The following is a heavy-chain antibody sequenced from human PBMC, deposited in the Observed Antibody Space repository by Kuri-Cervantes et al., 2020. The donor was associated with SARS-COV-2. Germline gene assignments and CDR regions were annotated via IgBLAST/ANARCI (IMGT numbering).Heavy chain of an antibody. CDR2: INPSGGST. CDR1: GYTFTSYY. V-gene: IGHV1-46*01. D-gene: IGHD3-9*01. Sequence: ASVKVSCKASGYTFTSYYMHWVRQAPGQGLEWMGIINPSGGSTSYAQKFQGRVTMTRDTSTSTVYMELRSLRSDDTAVYYCARGGGGGFDWLLHWYGMDVWGQGTLVTVSS. J-gene: IGHJ6*02. CDR3: ARGGGGGFDWLLHWYGMDV.